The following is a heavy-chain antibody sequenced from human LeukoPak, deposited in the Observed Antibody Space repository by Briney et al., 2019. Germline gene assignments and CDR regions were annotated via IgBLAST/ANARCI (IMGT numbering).Heavy chain of an antibody. V-gene: IGHV4-30-2*01. CDR1: GGSISSGGYP. CDR2: IYHSGST. J-gene: IGHJ5*02. CDR3: ARGAVPAARDNWFDP. D-gene: IGHD2-2*01. Sequence: SETLSLTCAVSGGSISSGGYPWSWIRQPPGKGLEWIGYIYHSGSTYYNPSRKSRVTISVDRSKNQFSLKLSSVTAADTAVYYCARGAVPAARDNWFDPWGQGTLVTVSS.